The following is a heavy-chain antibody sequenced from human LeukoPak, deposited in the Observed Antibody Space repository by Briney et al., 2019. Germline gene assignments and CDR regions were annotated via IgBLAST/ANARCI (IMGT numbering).Heavy chain of an antibody. D-gene: IGHD6-19*01. CDR2: ISYDGSNK. Sequence: GGSLRLSCAASGFTFSSYGMNWVRQAPGKGLEGVAVISYDGSNKYYADSVKGRFTISRDNSKNTLYLQMNSLRAEDTAVYYCARGSPYSSGWYRYAFDIWGQGTMVTVSS. CDR1: GFTFSSYG. V-gene: IGHV3-30*03. CDR3: ARGSPYSSGWYRYAFDI. J-gene: IGHJ3*02.